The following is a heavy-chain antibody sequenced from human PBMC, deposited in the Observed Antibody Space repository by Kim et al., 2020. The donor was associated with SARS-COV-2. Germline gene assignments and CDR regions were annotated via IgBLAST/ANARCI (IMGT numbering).Heavy chain of an antibody. D-gene: IGHD6-19*01. Sequence: GGSLRLSCTASGFTFGDYVMIWVRQAPGKVLECVGFIVGNGYCGTTDFASSVKGIFTISRDDSINIDYLLMNSLKTEETAVYYCSRGGGWYGMDVLGKGTTVTVS. V-gene: IGHV3-49*04. J-gene: IGHJ6*04. CDR3: SRGGGWYGMDV. CDR2: IVGNGYCGTT. CDR1: GFTFGDYV.